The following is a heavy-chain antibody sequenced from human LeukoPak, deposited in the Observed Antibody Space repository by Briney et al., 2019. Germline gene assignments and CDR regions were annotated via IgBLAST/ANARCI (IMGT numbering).Heavy chain of an antibody. D-gene: IGHD3-22*01. CDR1: GFTFSDYY. CDR2: ISSSGSTI. Sequence: PGGSLRLSCAASGFTFSDYYMSWIRQAPGKWLEWVSYISSSGSTIYYADSVKGRFTISRDNAKNSLYLQMNSLRAEDTAVYYCARELTRVITYFDYWGQGTLVTVSS. CDR3: ARELTRVITYFDY. J-gene: IGHJ4*02. V-gene: IGHV3-11*04.